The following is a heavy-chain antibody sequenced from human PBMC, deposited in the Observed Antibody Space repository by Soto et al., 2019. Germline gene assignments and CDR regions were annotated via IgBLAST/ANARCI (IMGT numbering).Heavy chain of an antibody. CDR2: FDPEDGET. Sequence: ASVTVSCKVSVYTNTELSIHCVRQAPGKGLEWMGGFDPEDGETIYAQKFQGRVTMTEDTSTDTAYMELSSLRSEDTAVYYYATDVRSRYYGSGRAWARYYYYGMDVWGQGTTVTVSS. CDR1: VYTNTELS. CDR3: ATDVRSRYYGSGRAWARYYYYGMDV. D-gene: IGHD3-10*01. V-gene: IGHV1-24*01. J-gene: IGHJ6*02.